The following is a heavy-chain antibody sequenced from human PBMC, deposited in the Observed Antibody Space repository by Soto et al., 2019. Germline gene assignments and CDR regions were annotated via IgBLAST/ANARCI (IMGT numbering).Heavy chain of an antibody. CDR1: GGSISSYY. CDR2: IYTSGST. D-gene: IGHD1-26*01. CDR3: ARGTRYSGSYPPFDY. Sequence: PSETLSLTCTVSGGSISSYYWSWIRQPAGKGLEWIGRIYTSGSTTYNPSLNSRVTMSVDTSKNQFSLKLSSVTAADTAVYYGARGTRYSGSYPPFDYWGQGTLVTVSS. J-gene: IGHJ4*02. V-gene: IGHV4-4*07.